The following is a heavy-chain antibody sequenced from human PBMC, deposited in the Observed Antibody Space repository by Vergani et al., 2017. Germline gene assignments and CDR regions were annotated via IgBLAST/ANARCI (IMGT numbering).Heavy chain of an antibody. CDR1: GGSFSGYY. CDR3: ARGLGGRPGYYYYYMDV. J-gene: IGHJ6*03. D-gene: IGHD2-15*01. V-gene: IGHV4-34*01. CDR2: IHHCGST. Sequence: QVQLQQWGAGLLKPSETLSLTCAVYGGSFSGYYWSWIRKPPGKGLEWVGEIHHCGSTNYNPSLKSRVTISVDTSKNQFSLKLSSVTAADTAVYYCARGLGGRPGYYYYYMDVWGKGTTVTVSS.